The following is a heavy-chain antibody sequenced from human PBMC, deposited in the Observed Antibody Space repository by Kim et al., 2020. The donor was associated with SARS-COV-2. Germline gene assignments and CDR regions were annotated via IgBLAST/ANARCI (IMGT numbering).Heavy chain of an antibody. J-gene: IGHJ3*02. CDR2: IYHSGST. Sequence: SETLSLTCAVSGGSISSSNWWSWVRQPPGKGLEWIGEIYHSGSTNYNPSLKSRVTISVDKSKNQFSLKLSSVTAADTAVYYCAGPFSSGSLYAFDIWGQGTMVTVSS. CDR3: AGPFSSGSLYAFDI. CDR1: GGSISSSNW. V-gene: IGHV4-4*02. D-gene: IGHD3-22*01.